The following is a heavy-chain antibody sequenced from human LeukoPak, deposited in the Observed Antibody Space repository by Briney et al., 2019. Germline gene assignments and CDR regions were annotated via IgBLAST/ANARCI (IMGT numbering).Heavy chain of an antibody. V-gene: IGHV3-7*01. CDR3: ARSTVAAAGND. Sequence: GGSLRLSCAASGFTFSSYWMTWVRQPPGKGLEWVANINPLGSDRDYVDSVKGRFTISRDNAKNSLYLQMSSLRAEDSAVYFCARSTVAAAGNDWGQGTLVSVSS. CDR2: INPLGSDR. D-gene: IGHD6-13*01. CDR1: GFTFSSYW. J-gene: IGHJ4*02.